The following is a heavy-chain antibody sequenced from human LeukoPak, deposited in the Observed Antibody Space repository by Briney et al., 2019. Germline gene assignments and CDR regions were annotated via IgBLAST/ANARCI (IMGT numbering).Heavy chain of an antibody. J-gene: IGHJ3*02. V-gene: IGHV3-23*01. D-gene: IGHD5-24*01. Sequence: TGGTLRLSCAASGFTFSSYGMSWVRQAPGKGLEWVSAISGSGGSTYYADSVKGRFTISRDNAKNSLYLQMNSLRAEDTAVYYCAREWVKWLQFVESDAFDIWGQGTMVTVSS. CDR1: GFTFSSYG. CDR2: ISGSGGST. CDR3: AREWVKWLQFVESDAFDI.